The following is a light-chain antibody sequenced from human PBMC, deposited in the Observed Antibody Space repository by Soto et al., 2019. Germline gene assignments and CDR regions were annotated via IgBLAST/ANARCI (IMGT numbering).Light chain of an antibody. CDR2: AAS. CDR3: QQYGSSPPRT. Sequence: EIVMTQSPATLSVSPGERATLSCRASQTVGSNLAWYQQKPGQTPRLLIYAASYRATGIPDRFSGSGSGTDFTLTISDVQPEDFAVYYCQQYGSSPPRTFGQGTKVDIK. CDR1: QTVGSN. V-gene: IGKV3D-15*01. J-gene: IGKJ1*01.